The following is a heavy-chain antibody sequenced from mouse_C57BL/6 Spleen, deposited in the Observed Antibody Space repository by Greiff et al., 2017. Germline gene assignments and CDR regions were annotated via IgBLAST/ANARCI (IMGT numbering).Heavy chain of an antibody. D-gene: IGHD1-1*01. J-gene: IGHJ1*03. CDR1: GFTFSDFY. V-gene: IGHV7-1*01. CDR3: ARDYYGSFDV. CDR2: SRNKANDYTT. Sequence: EVQLVESGGGLVQSGRSLRLSCATSGFTFSDFYMEWVRQAPGKGLEWIAASRNKANDYTTEYSASVKGRFIVSRDTSQSILYLQMNALRAEDTAIYYCARDYYGSFDVWGTGTTVTVSS.